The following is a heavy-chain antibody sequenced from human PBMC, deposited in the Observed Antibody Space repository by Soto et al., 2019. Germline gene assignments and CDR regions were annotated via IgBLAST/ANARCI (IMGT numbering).Heavy chain of an antibody. V-gene: IGHV4-59*01. CDR1: GCSISSYY. CDR3: ARGEAAAEDYYYMDV. J-gene: IGHJ6*03. D-gene: IGHD6-13*01. Sequence: SETLSLTCTVSGCSISSYYWSWIRQPPGKGLEWIGYIYYSGSTNYNPSLKSRVTISVDTSKNQFSLKLSSVTAADTAVYYCARGEAAAEDYYYMDVWGKGTTVTVSS. CDR2: IYYSGST.